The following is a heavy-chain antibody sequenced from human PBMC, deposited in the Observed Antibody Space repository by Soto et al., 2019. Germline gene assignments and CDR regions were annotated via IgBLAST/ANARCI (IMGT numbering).Heavy chain of an antibody. CDR2: ISYDGSNK. CDR1: GFTFSSYA. CDR3: AKEEARQQMGLYDY. D-gene: IGHD6-13*01. J-gene: IGHJ4*02. Sequence: PGGSLRLSCAASGFTFSSYAMHWVRQAPGKGLEWVAVISYDGSNKYYADSVKGRFTISRDNSKNTLYLQMNSLRAEDTAVYYCAKEEARQQMGLYDYLGQGNLVTGSS. V-gene: IGHV3-30-3*01.